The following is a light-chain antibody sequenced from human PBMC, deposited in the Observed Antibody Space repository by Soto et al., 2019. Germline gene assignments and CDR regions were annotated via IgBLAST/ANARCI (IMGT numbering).Light chain of an antibody. J-gene: IGKJ2*01. CDR1: QSVRSY. V-gene: IGKV3-11*01. CDR2: DAS. CDR3: QQRNWPPYA. Sequence: EIVLTQSPATLSLSPGESATLSCRASQSVRSYLAWYQQKPGQAPRLVIYDASKRATGIPARFSGSGSGTDFTLTISSLEPEDFAVYYCQQRNWPPYAFGQGTKLEIK.